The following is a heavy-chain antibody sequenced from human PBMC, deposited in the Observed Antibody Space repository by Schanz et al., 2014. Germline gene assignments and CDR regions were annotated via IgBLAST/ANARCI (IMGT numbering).Heavy chain of an antibody. CDR1: GFTFSRHS. V-gene: IGHV3-21*01. J-gene: IGHJ4*02. CDR3: ARVGYGSGRSFDY. CDR2: ISSTSSYR. D-gene: IGHD3-10*01. Sequence: EVQLVESGGCLVKPGGSLRLSCAASGFTFSRHSMNWVRQAPGKGLEWVSLISSTSSYRYYADSVKGRFTISRDNAKNSLYLQMYSLRAEDTAVYYCARVGYGSGRSFDYWGQGTLVTVSS.